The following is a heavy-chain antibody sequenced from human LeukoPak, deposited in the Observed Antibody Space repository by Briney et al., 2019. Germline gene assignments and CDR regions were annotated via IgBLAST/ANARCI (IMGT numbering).Heavy chain of an antibody. D-gene: IGHD6-13*01. Sequence: GGSLRLSCAGSGFTFSSYWMSWVRQAPGKGLEWVANIKQDGSEKHYVDSVKGRFTISRDNAKNSLFLQMNSLRAEDTAVYFCARVKQQLVRLLGRDTTYYYYYMDVWGKGTTVTVSS. J-gene: IGHJ6*03. CDR2: IKQDGSEK. CDR3: ARVKQQLVRLLGRDTTYYYYYMDV. CDR1: GFTFSSYW. V-gene: IGHV3-7*01.